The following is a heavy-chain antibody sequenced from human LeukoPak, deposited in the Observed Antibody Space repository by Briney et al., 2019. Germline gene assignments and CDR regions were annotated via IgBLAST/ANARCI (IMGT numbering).Heavy chain of an antibody. V-gene: IGHV2-5*01. CDR1: GFSLSTSGVG. J-gene: IGHJ4*02. Sequence: SGPTLVKPTQTLTLTCTFSGFSLSTSGVGVGWIRQPPGKALEWLALIYWNDDKRYSPSLKSRLTITKDTSKNQVVLTMINMDPVDTAAYYCAHCDLGYDFWSGYYDYWGQGTLVTVSS. D-gene: IGHD3-3*01. CDR2: IYWNDDK. CDR3: AHCDLGYDFWSGYYDY.